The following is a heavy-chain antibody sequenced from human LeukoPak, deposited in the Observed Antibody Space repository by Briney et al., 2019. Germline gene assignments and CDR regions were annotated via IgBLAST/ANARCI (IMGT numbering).Heavy chain of an antibody. J-gene: IGHJ4*02. CDR3: ARDKGQGVVVTAYFDY. Sequence: ASVKVSCKASGYTFISYYMHWVRQAPGQGLEWMGIINPSGGSTSYAQKFQGRVTMTRDTSTSTVYMELSSLRSEDTAVYYCARDKGQGVVVTAYFDYWGQGTLVTVSS. CDR2: INPSGGST. V-gene: IGHV1-46*01. CDR1: GYTFISYY. D-gene: IGHD2-21*02.